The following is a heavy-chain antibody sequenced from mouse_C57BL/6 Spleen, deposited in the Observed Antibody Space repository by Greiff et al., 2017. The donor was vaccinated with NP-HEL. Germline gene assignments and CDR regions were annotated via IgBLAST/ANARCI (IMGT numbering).Heavy chain of an antibody. CDR3: ARNFGYGDYYAMDY. Sequence: VKLLESGPGLVQPSQSLSITCTASGFSLTSYGVHWVRQSPGKGLEWLGVIWSGGSTDYNAAFISRLSISKDNSKSQVFFKMNSLQADDTAIYYCARNFGYGDYYAMDYWGQGTSVTVSS. CDR1: GFSLTSYG. V-gene: IGHV2-2*01. J-gene: IGHJ4*01. D-gene: IGHD2-2*01. CDR2: IWSGGST.